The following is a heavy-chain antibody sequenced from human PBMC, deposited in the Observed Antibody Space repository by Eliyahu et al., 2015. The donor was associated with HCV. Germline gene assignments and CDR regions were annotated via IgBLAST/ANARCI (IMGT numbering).Heavy chain of an antibody. D-gene: IGHD2-15*01. CDR2: IKQDGNEK. CDR3: ARPIGAVVGFDY. Sequence: EVQLVESGGGLVQPGGSLRLSCAASGFTFSSYWMSWVRQAPGKGLEWVANIKQDGNEKYYVDSVKGRFTISRDNARNSLHLQMNSLRAEDTAVYYCARPIGAVVGFDYWGQGTLITVSS. CDR1: GFTFSSYW. J-gene: IGHJ4*02. V-gene: IGHV3-7*03.